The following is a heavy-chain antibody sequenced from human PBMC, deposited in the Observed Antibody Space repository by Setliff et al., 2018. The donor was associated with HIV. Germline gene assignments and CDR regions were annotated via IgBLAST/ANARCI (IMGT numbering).Heavy chain of an antibody. D-gene: IGHD3-9*01. Sequence: ASVKVSCKASGYTFTSYGISWVRQAPGQGLEWMGWISAYSGNTNYAQKFQGRVTMTTDTSTSTAYMELRSLRSDDTAVYYCARDYYDILTGYYRDYYYIDVWGKGTTVTVSS. CDR1: GYTFTSYG. J-gene: IGHJ6*03. CDR2: ISAYSGNT. CDR3: ARDYYDILTGYYRDYYYIDV. V-gene: IGHV1-18*01.